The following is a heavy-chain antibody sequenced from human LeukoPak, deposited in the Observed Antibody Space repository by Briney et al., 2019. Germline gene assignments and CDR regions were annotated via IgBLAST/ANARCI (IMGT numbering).Heavy chain of an antibody. CDR1: GFSFSSYA. D-gene: IGHD2-21*01. Sequence: PGQSLRLSCAASGFSFSSYAMHWVRQAPGKGLEWVAITSSDGSIQYYADSVKGRFTVSRDNSRNTLFLQMSSLRDEDTSVYYCARDLGFFVVGNYYLVDWGQGALVTVSS. J-gene: IGHJ4*02. V-gene: IGHV3-30-3*01. CDR2: TSSDGSIQ. CDR3: ARDLGFFVVGNYYLVD.